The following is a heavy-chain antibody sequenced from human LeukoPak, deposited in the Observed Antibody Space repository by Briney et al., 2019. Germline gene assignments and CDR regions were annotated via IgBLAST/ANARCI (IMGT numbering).Heavy chain of an antibody. J-gene: IGHJ4*02. V-gene: IGHV4-34*01. CDR1: GGSFSGYY. D-gene: IGHD5-18*01. Sequence: SETLSLTCAVYGGSFSGYYWRWIRQPPGKGLEWMGEITHSGSTNYNPSLKRRVTISVDTSKNQFYLELSSVTAADTAVYYCARVARYCYCYHDWGQGTLVTVSS. CDR2: ITHSGST. CDR3: ARVARYCYCYHD.